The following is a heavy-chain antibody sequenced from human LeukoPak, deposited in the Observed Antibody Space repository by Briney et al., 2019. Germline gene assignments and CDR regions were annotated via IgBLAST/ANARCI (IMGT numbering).Heavy chain of an antibody. D-gene: IGHD7-27*01. V-gene: IGHV6-1*01. J-gene: IGHJ4*02. CDR1: VDSVFSHRAA. CDR2: TYCTSRWYN. CDR3: SRELAWGPADY. Sequence: SGPRLAKPSQTLSLTCAISVDSVFSHRAAWGWLRLSPSSGLEWLGRTYCTSRWYNDYALYVKSRITIKPDSSKNHVSLQLTSVTPEDTAVYYCSRELAWGPADYWGQGTLVTVSS.